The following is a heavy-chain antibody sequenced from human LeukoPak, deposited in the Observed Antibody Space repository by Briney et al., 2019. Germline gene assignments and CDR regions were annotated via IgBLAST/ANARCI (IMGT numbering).Heavy chain of an antibody. Sequence: ASVKVSCKASGYTFTSYGISWVRQAPGQGLEWMGWISAYNGNTNYAQKLQGRVTMTTDTSTSTAYMELRSLRSDDTAVYYCARTGLRFLEWLPRVYWGQGTLVTVSS. CDR3: ARTGLRFLEWLPRVY. CDR1: GYTFTSYG. V-gene: IGHV1-18*01. J-gene: IGHJ4*02. D-gene: IGHD3-3*01. CDR2: ISAYNGNT.